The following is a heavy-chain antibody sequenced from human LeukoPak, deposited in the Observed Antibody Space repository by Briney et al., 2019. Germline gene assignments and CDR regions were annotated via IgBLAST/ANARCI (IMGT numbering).Heavy chain of an antibody. V-gene: IGHV4-30-2*01. J-gene: IGHJ3*02. Sequence: SQTLSLTCTVSGGSISSGGYYWSWIRQPPGKGLEWIGYIYHSGSTYYNPSLKSRVTISVDRSKNQFSLKLSSVTAADTAVYYCARDRGYYDSSGSNAFDIWGQGTMVTVSS. CDR3: ARDRGYYDSSGSNAFDI. CDR2: IYHSGST. CDR1: GGSISSGGYY. D-gene: IGHD3-22*01.